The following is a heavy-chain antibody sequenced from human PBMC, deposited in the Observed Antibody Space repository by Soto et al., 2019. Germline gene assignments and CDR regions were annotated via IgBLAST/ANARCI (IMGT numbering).Heavy chain of an antibody. V-gene: IGHV1-69*13. D-gene: IGHD2-15*01. CDR1: GGTFSSYA. CDR3: ASSGGHCSGGSCYSGYY. Sequence: GASVKVSCKASGGTFSSYAISWVRQAPGQGLEWMGGIIPIFGTANYAQKFQGRVTITADESTSTAYMELSSLRSEDTAVYYCASSGGHCSGGSCYSGYYWGQGTLVTVSS. J-gene: IGHJ4*02. CDR2: IIPIFGTA.